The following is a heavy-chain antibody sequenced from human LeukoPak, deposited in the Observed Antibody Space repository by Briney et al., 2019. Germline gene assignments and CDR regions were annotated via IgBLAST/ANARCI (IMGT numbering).Heavy chain of an antibody. D-gene: IGHD3-22*01. CDR3: AKDTRGYYYDSSGYRPYYFDY. Sequence: GGSLRLSCAASGFTFSSYSMNWVRQAPGKGLEWVSSISSSSSYIYYADSVKGRFTISRDNSKNTLYLQMNSLRAEDTAVYYCAKDTRGYYYDSSGYRPYYFDYWGQGTLVTVSS. J-gene: IGHJ4*02. V-gene: IGHV3-21*04. CDR2: ISSSSSYI. CDR1: GFTFSSYS.